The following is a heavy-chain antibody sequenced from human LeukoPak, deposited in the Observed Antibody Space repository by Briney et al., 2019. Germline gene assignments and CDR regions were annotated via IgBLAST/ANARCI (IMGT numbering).Heavy chain of an antibody. CDR1: GGTFSSYA. Sequence: SVKVSCKASGGTFSSYAISWVRQAPGQGLEWMGRIIPILGIANYAQKSQGRVTITADKSTSTAYMELSSLRSEDTAVYYCARDLEVRGVIINDYWGQGTLVTVSS. CDR2: IIPILGIA. D-gene: IGHD3-10*01. V-gene: IGHV1-69*04. CDR3: ARDLEVRGVIINDY. J-gene: IGHJ4*02.